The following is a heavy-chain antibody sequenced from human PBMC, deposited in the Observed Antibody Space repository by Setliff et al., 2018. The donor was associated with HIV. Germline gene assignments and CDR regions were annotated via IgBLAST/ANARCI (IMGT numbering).Heavy chain of an antibody. CDR2: IHHTGYM. D-gene: IGHD6-19*01. J-gene: IGHJ4*02. CDR1: GGPFSDHY. Sequence: PSETLSLTCAVHGGPFSDHYWNWIRQPPGKGLEWIAEIHHTGYMNYNPSLKSRVTISRDTSTNQFSLKVSSVTAADTAVYYCARRRSSGWYHYFDSWGQGILVTVSS. CDR3: ARRRSSGWYHYFDS. V-gene: IGHV4-34*01.